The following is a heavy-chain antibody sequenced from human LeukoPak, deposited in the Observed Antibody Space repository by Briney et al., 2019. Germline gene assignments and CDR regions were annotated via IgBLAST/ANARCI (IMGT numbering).Heavy chain of an antibody. Sequence: ASVKVSCKASGDTFSRYCIHWVRQAPGQGLEWMGIINPSGGSTSYAQNIQGRVTMTRDTSTSTVYMELSSLRSEDTAVYYCARGDWFDPWGQGTLVTVSS. CDR3: ARGDWFDP. J-gene: IGHJ5*02. CDR1: GDTFSRYC. CDR2: INPSGGST. V-gene: IGHV1-46*01.